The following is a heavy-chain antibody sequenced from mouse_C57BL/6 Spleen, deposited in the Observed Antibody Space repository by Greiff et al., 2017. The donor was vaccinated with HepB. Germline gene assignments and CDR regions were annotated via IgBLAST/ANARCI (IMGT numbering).Heavy chain of an antibody. CDR1: GFSLTSYG. Sequence: VMLVESGPGLVQPSQSLSITCTVSGFSLTSYGVHWVRQSPGKGLEWLGVIWRGGSTDYNAAFMSRLSITKDNSKSQVFFKMNSLQADDTAIYYCATYGNYVWYFDVWGTGTTVTVSS. V-gene: IGHV2-5*01. CDR2: IWRGGST. CDR3: ATYGNYVWYFDV. J-gene: IGHJ1*03. D-gene: IGHD2-1*01.